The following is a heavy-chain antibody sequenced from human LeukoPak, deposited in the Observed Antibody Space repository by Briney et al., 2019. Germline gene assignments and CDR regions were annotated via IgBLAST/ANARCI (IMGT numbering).Heavy chain of an antibody. Sequence: GGSLRLSCAASGFTFSSYWMSWVRQAPGKELEWVANIKQDGSEKYYVDSVKGRFTISRDNAKNSLYLQMNSLRAEDTAVYYCARALFKSIAARGFDYYYYYMDVWGKGTTVTVSS. CDR1: GFTFSSYW. CDR3: ARALFKSIAARGFDYYYYYMDV. CDR2: IKQDGSEK. D-gene: IGHD6-6*01. V-gene: IGHV3-7*01. J-gene: IGHJ6*03.